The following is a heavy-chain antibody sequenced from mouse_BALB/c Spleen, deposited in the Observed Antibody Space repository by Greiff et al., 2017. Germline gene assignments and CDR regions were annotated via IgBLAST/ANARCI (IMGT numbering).Heavy chain of an antibody. CDR3: ARENFPYYYGSGWYFDV. Sequence: EVQLVESGGGLVQPGGSRKLSCAASGFTFSSFGMHWVRQAPEKGLEWVAYISSGSSTIYYADTVKGRFTISRDNPKNTLFLQMTSLRSEDTAMYYCARENFPYYYGSGWYFDVWGAGTTVTVSS. J-gene: IGHJ1*01. CDR1: GFTFSSFG. CDR2: ISSGSSTI. V-gene: IGHV5-17*02. D-gene: IGHD1-1*01.